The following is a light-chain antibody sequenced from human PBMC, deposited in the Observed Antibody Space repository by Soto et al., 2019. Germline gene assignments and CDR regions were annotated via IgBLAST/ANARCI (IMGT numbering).Light chain of an antibody. J-gene: IGKJ5*01. CDR2: AAS. V-gene: IGKV1-12*01. CDR3: QQANSFPST. CDR1: QGISSS. Sequence: DIQMTQSPSSVSASVGDRVTITCRASQGISSSLAWYQQKPGKAPKLLIYAASSLQSGVPSRFSGSGSRTDFTLTISSRWSEDCASYYCQQANSFPSTFGQGTRLEIK.